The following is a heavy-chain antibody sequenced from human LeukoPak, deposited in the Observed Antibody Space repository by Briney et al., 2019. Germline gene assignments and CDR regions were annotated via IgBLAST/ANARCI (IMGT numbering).Heavy chain of an antibody. CDR2: IWYDGSNK. CDR1: GFTFSSYG. V-gene: IGHV3-33*06. J-gene: IGHJ2*01. Sequence: PGGSLRLSCAASGFTFSSYGRPWVRQAPGKGLEWVAVIWYDGSNKYYADSVKGRFTISRDNSKSTVYLQMNSLRDEDTAVYYCAKVNSGVALSNWYFDLWGRGTQVTVSS. D-gene: IGHD2-15*01. CDR3: AKVNSGVALSNWYFDL.